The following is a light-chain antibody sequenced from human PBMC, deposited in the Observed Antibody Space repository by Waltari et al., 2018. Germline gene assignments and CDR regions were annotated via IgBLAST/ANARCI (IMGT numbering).Light chain of an antibody. CDR1: RSVSSF. V-gene: IGKV3-11*01. J-gene: IGKJ2*01. Sequence: DIVLTQYPATLSVARGQRATLSCRAIRSVSSFLAWYQQKPGQAPRLLIYDASNRATGIPARFSGSGSGTDFTLTISSLEPEDFAVYYCQHRRNWPSYTFGQGTKLEI. CDR2: DAS. CDR3: QHRRNWPSYT.